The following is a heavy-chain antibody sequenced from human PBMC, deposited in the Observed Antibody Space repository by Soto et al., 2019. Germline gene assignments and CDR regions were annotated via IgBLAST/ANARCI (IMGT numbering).Heavy chain of an antibody. CDR2: IAGTSTYI. V-gene: IGHV3-11*05. CDR1: GFRFSDYY. Sequence: QVQLVESGGGLVKPGGSLRLSCAASGFRFSDYYMSWIRQAPGKGLEWVSYIAGTSTYINYADSVKGRFTISRDNGNNSLYLQLSRLRAEDTAVYYCSRDPRLLDYWGQGTLVTVSS. J-gene: IGHJ4*02. CDR3: SRDPRLLDY.